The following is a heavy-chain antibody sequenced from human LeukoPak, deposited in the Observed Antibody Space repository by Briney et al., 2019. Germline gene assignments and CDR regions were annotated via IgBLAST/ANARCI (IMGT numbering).Heavy chain of an antibody. CDR3: ARGGAYYFDY. V-gene: IGHV3-48*01. J-gene: IGHJ4*02. CDR1: GFTFSSYS. CDR2: ISHTSNTI. Sequence: PGGSLRLSCAASGFTFSSYSMNWVRQAPGKGLEWVSYISHTSNTIYYSDSVKGRFTVSRDKAKKSLYLQMNSLRAEDTAVYYCARGGAYYFDYWGQGTLVTVSS. D-gene: IGHD1-26*01.